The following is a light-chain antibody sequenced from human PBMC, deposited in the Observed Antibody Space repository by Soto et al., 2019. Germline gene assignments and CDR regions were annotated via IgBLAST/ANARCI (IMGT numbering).Light chain of an antibody. Sequence: QSVLTQPPSASGTPGQRVTISCSGSSSNVGGNPVNWYQHLPTTAPKLLIYSKTPQPPGVPDRFSGATSCTSASLAIICLHSEEEADYYCASWDESLNAPVFGSGTKLTVL. CDR2: SKT. CDR1: SSNVGGNP. CDR3: ASWDESLNAPV. J-gene: IGLJ1*01. V-gene: IGLV1-44*01.